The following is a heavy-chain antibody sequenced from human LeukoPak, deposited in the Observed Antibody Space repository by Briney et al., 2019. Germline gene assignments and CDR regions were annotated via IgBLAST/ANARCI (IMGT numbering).Heavy chain of an antibody. D-gene: IGHD4-23*01. Sequence: PETPSVTPTLPRGSTSSSSYYWGWARHPPRNGLEWIVRIYYSGRTSYNPSFKTGFTIPVDTSKNQFPLKLSSVTAADAAVYYCARDKYDCGGNPTDWFDPWGQGTLVTVSS. V-gene: IGHV4-39*06. CDR2: IYYSGRT. CDR1: RGSTSSSSYY. CDR3: ARDKYDCGGNPTDWFDP. J-gene: IGHJ5*02.